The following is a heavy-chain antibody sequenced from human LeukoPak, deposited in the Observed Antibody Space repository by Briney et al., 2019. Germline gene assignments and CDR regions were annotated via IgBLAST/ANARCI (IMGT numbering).Heavy chain of an antibody. J-gene: IGHJ3*02. CDR3: ATPGPYGDRDAFDI. V-gene: IGHV1-24*01. CDR1: GYTLTELS. D-gene: IGHD4-17*01. CDR2: FDPEDGET. Sequence: GASVTVSCKVSGYTLTELSMHWVRQAPGKGLEWMGGFDPEDGETIYAQKFQGRVTMTEDTSTDTAYMELSSLRSEDTAVYYCATPGPYGDRDAFDIWGQGTMVTVSS.